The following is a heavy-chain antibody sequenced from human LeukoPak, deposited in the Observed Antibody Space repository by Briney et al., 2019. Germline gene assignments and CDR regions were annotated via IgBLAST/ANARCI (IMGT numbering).Heavy chain of an antibody. D-gene: IGHD4/OR15-4a*01. CDR3: ARHYGGTTSP. CDR1: GGSFSGYY. J-gene: IGHJ5*02. V-gene: IGHV4-59*08. CDR2: IYYSGST. Sequence: SETLSLTCAVYGGSFSGYYWSWIRQPPGKGLEWIGYIYYSGSTNYNPSLKSRVTISVDTSKNQFSLKLSSVTAADTAVYYCARHYGGTTSPWGQGTLVTVSS.